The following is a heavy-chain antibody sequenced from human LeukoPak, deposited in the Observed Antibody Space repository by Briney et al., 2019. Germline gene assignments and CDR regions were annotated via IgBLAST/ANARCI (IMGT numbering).Heavy chain of an antibody. CDR2: IRYDGFNK. CDR1: GFTFSNYG. J-gene: IGHJ3*02. D-gene: IGHD1-26*01. CDR3: AKKTIVGATVDAFDI. Sequence: GGSLRLSCAASGFTFSNYGMHWVRQAPGKGLEWVASIRYDGFNKYYADSLKGRFTISRDNSKNTLYLQMNSLRAEDTAVYYCAKKTIVGATVDAFDIWGQGTMAIVSS. V-gene: IGHV3-30*02.